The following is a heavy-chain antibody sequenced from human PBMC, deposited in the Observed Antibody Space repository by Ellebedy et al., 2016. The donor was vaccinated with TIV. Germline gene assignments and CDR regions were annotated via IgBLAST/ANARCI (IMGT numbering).Heavy chain of an antibody. J-gene: IGHJ6*02. D-gene: IGHD6-19*01. CDR2: ISGSGGST. CDR3: AKDLDEVAGTYYYYGMDV. V-gene: IGHV3-23*01. CDR1: GFTFSSYA. Sequence: GGSLRLSXAASGFTFSSYAMSWVRQAPGKGLEWVSAISGSGGSTYYADFVKGRFTISRDNSKNTLYLQMNSLRAEDTAVYYCAKDLDEVAGTYYYYGMDVWGQGTTVTVSS.